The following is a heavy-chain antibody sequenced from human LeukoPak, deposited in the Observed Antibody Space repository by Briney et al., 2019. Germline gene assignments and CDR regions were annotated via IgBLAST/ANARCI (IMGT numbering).Heavy chain of an antibody. V-gene: IGHV3-23*01. CDR3: AKEEGTIGIVVVITYPFDY. CDR2: ISGSGGST. J-gene: IGHJ4*02. D-gene: IGHD3-22*01. Sequence: GGSLRLSCAASGFTFSSYAMSWVRQAPGEGLEWVSAISGSGGSTYYADSVKGRFTISRDNSKNTLYLQMNSLRAEDTAVYYCAKEEGTIGIVVVITYPFDYWGQGTLVTVSS. CDR1: GFTFSSYA.